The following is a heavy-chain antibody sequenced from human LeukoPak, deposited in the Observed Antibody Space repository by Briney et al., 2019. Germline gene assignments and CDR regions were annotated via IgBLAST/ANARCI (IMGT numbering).Heavy chain of an antibody. D-gene: IGHD1-26*01. V-gene: IGHV4-59*01. CDR3: ARENVALLYFDY. Sequence: SETLSLTCTVSGGSISGYYWTWIRQSPGKGLEWIGYIYFSGSTNYNPSLKSRVTISVDTSKNQFSLKLSSVTAADTAVYFCARENVALLYFDYWGQGTLVTVSS. CDR2: IYFSGST. CDR1: GGSISGYY. J-gene: IGHJ4*02.